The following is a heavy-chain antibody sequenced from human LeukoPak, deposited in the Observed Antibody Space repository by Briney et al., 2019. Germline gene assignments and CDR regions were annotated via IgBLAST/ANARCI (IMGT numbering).Heavy chain of an antibody. V-gene: IGHV3-23*01. CDR3: ARDTRADYGDYDDGPGLLGLYYFDY. D-gene: IGHD4-17*01. CDR1: GFTFSSYA. CDR2: ISGSGGST. Sequence: GGSLRLSCAASGFTFSSYAMSWVRQAPVKGLEWVSSISGSGGSTYYADSVKGRFTISRDNSKNTLYLQMNSLRAEDTAVYYCARDTRADYGDYDDGPGLLGLYYFDYWGQGTLVTVSS. J-gene: IGHJ4*02.